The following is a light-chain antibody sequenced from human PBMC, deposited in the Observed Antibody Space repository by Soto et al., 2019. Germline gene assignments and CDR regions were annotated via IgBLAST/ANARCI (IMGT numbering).Light chain of an antibody. J-gene: IGKJ3*01. CDR3: QQRINWLT. CDR1: QSVSSY. Sequence: EIVLTQSPATLSLSPGERATLSCRASQSVSSYLAWYQQKPGQAPRLLIYAASNRATGIPARFSGSGSGTDSTLTISRLEPEYFAVYSCQQRINWLTFGPGTKVDIK. V-gene: IGKV3-11*01. CDR2: AAS.